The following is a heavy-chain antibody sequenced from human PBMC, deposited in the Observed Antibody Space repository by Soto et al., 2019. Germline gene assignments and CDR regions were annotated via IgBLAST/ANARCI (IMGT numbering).Heavy chain of an antibody. D-gene: IGHD1-26*01. CDR3: AKGIYRGRIYAVDG. Sequence: EVQLLQSGGGLVQPGGSLRLSCVASGFTFNNYAMSWVRQAPGKGLEWVSSISDNGDNTLYADFVKGRFTISRDNSKNTEYLQINSVRAEDTAVYYCAKGIYRGRIYAVDGWGQGTTVTVSS. CDR2: ISDNGDNT. J-gene: IGHJ6*02. CDR1: GFTFNNYA. V-gene: IGHV3-23*01.